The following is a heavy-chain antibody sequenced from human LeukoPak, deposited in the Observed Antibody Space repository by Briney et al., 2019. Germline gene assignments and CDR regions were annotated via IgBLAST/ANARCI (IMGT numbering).Heavy chain of an antibody. CDR3: AREGTLLWFGELFSNYYYYGMDV. CDR2: IIPIFGTA. J-gene: IGHJ6*04. Sequence: SVKVSCKASGGTFSSYAISWVRQAPGQGLEWMGGIIPIFGTANYAQKFQGRVTITADKSTSTAYMELSSLRSEDTAVYYCAREGTLLWFGELFSNYYYYGMDVWGKGTTVTVSS. D-gene: IGHD3-10*01. CDR1: GGTFSSYA. V-gene: IGHV1-69*06.